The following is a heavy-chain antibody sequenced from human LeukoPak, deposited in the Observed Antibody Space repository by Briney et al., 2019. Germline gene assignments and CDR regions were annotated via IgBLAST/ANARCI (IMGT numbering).Heavy chain of an antibody. V-gene: IGHV3-21*01. J-gene: IGHJ5*02. Sequence: GGSLRLSCVASGFTFRSYSMNWVRQAPGKGLEWVSSISSGSDNIYYADSVKGRFTISRDNANNSLYLQMNSLRAEDTAVYYCAREAGYSGTSHNWFDPWGQGTLVTVSS. CDR2: ISSGSDNI. D-gene: IGHD5-12*01. CDR1: GFTFRSYS. CDR3: AREAGYSGTSHNWFDP.